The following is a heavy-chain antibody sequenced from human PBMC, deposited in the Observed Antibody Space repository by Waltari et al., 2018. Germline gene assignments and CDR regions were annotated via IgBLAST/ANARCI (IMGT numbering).Heavy chain of an antibody. V-gene: IGHV1-18*01. CDR1: GYSFTNYG. CDR3: ARDRRYYASGSFYDY. D-gene: IGHD3-10*01. Sequence: QVQLVQSGAEVKKPGASVKVSCKASGYSFTNYGISWVRQAPGQGLEWMGWISAYDGNTNYAQKLQGRVTMTTDSSTSTAYMELRSRRSDDTAVYFCARDRRYYASGSFYDYWGQGTLVTVSS. J-gene: IGHJ4*02. CDR2: ISAYDGNT.